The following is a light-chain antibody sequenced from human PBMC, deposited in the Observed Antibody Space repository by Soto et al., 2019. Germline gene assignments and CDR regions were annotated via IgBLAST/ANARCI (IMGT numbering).Light chain of an antibody. CDR1: SSDVGGYNY. V-gene: IGLV2-11*01. Sequence: QSALTQPRSVSGSPGQSITISCTGTSSDVGGYNYVSWYRQHPGKAPNLMIYDVSKRPSGVPDRFSGSKSGNTASLTISGLQDEDEADYYCCSYAGSYTHYVFGTGTKLTVL. CDR3: CSYAGSYTHYV. J-gene: IGLJ1*01. CDR2: DVS.